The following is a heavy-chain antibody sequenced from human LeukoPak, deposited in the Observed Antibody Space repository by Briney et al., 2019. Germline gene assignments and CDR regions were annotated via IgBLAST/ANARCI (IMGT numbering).Heavy chain of an antibody. Sequence: GGSLRLSCVASGISVSGTFMSWVCQAPGKGLEWVSTMYSGGATHYADSVKGRFSVSRDNVENTLYLQMDNLRVEDTAVYYCARVVTFELDYWGQGTPVLVSS. J-gene: IGHJ4*02. CDR1: GISVSGTF. CDR3: ARVVTFELDY. V-gene: IGHV3-53*01. D-gene: IGHD3-10*01. CDR2: MYSGGAT.